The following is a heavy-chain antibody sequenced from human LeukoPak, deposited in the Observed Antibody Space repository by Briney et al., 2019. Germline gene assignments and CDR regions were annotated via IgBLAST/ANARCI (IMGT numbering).Heavy chain of an antibody. J-gene: IGHJ4*02. D-gene: IGHD2-2*01. CDR3: ASSTQISKYADY. V-gene: IGHV3-74*01. CDR2: INSDGSIT. Sequence: GGSLRLSCAASGFTFSSYWMHWVRQAPGKGLVWVSRINSDGSITTYADSVRGRFTISRDNAKSTLYLQMNSLRAEDTVVYYCASSTQISKYADYWGQGALVTVSS. CDR1: GFTFSSYW.